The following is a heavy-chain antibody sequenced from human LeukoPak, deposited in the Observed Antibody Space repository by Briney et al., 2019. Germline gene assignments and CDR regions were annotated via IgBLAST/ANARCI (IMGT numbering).Heavy chain of an antibody. D-gene: IGHD2-21*02. J-gene: IGHJ4*02. CDR2: INPNSGGT. CDR3: ARGTRDIVVVTATQYDY. Sequence: ASVKVSCKASGYTFTGYYMHWVRQAPGQGLEWMGWINPNSGGTNYAQKFQGRVTMTRDTSISTAYMELSRLRSDDTAVYYCARGTRDIVVVTATQYDYWGQGTLVTVSS. CDR1: GYTFTGYY. V-gene: IGHV1-2*02.